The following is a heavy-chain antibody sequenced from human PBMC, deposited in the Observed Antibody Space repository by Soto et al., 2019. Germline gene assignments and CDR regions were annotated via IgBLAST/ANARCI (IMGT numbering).Heavy chain of an antibody. J-gene: IGHJ6*02. V-gene: IGHV3-30-3*01. Sequence: GGSLRLSCAASGFTFSSYAMHWVRQAPGKGLEWVAVISYDGSNKYYADSVKGRFTISRNSSKNTLYLQMNSLGAEDTAVYYCARDRYCSGGSCYWRGYYGMDVWGQGTTVTVSS. CDR2: ISYDGSNK. D-gene: IGHD2-15*01. CDR3: ARDRYCSGGSCYWRGYYGMDV. CDR1: GFTFSSYA.